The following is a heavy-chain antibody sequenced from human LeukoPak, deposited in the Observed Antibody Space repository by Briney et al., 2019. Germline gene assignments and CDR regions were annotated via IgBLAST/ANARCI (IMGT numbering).Heavy chain of an antibody. J-gene: IGHJ4*02. Sequence: GASVKVSCKASGYTFTGYYMHWVRQAPGQGLEWMGWINPNSGGTNYAQKFQGRVTMTRDTSISTAYMELSRLRSDDTAVYYCARDAFFYDFWSGYASQLQYYFDYWGQGTLVTVSS. V-gene: IGHV1-2*02. CDR1: GYTFTGYY. CDR3: ARDAFFYDFWSGYASQLQYYFDY. D-gene: IGHD3-3*01. CDR2: INPNSGGT.